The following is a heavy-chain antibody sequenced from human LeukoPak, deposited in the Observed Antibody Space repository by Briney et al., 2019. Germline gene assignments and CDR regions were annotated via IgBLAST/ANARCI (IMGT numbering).Heavy chain of an antibody. J-gene: IGHJ4*02. Sequence: ASVKVSCKASGYTFTSYGISWVRQAPGQGLEWMGWISAYNGNTNYAQKLQGRVTMTTDTSTSTAYVELRSLRSDDTAVYYCARDHYDFWSGYYYYFDYWGQGTLVTVSS. CDR2: ISAYNGNT. V-gene: IGHV1-18*01. D-gene: IGHD3-3*01. CDR1: GYTFTSYG. CDR3: ARDHYDFWSGYYYYFDY.